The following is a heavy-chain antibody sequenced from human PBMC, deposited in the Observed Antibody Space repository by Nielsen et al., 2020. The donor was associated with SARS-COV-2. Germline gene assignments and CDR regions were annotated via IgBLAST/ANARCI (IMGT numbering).Heavy chain of an antibody. D-gene: IGHD3-9*01. V-gene: IGHV3-30*18. CDR3: AKGSDRLRYFDWLLLGDDDAFDI. Sequence: GGSLRLSCAASGFTFSSYGMHWVRQAPGKGLEWVAVISYDGSNKYYADSVKGRFTISRDNSKNTLYLQMNSLRAEDTAVYYCAKGSDRLRYFDWLLLGDDDAFDIWGQGTMVTVSS. J-gene: IGHJ3*02. CDR1: GFTFSSYG. CDR2: ISYDGSNK.